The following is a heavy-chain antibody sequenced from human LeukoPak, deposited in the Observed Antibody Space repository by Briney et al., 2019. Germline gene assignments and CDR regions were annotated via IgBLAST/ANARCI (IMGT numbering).Heavy chain of an antibody. CDR3: AGSIAAVGHRHYGMDV. CDR1: GGSITTNNYY. V-gene: IGHV4-39*07. Sequence: PSETLSLTCTVSGGSITTNNYYWGWIRQPPGKGLEWIGRIYYSGSTKYNPSLKSRVTISVDTSKNQFSLKLSSVTAADTAVYFCAGSIAAVGHRHYGMDVWGQGTTVTVSS. D-gene: IGHD6-13*01. CDR2: IYYSGST. J-gene: IGHJ6*02.